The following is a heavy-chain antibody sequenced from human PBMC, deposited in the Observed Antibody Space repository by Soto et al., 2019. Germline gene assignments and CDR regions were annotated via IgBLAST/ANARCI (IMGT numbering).Heavy chain of an antibody. CDR3: ARTKAEIVGATYYYYYGMDV. D-gene: IGHD1-26*01. V-gene: IGHV1-2*04. CDR2: INPNSGGT. CDR1: GYTFTGYY. Sequence: GASVKVSCKASGYTFTGYYMHWVRQAPGQGLEWMGWINPNSGGTNYAQKFQGWVTMTRDTSISTAYMELSRLRSDDTAVYYCARTKAEIVGATYYYYYGMDVWGQGTTVTVSS. J-gene: IGHJ6*02.